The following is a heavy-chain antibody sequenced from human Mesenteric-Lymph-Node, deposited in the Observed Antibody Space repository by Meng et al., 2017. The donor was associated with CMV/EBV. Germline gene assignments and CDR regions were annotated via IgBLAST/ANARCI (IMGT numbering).Heavy chain of an antibody. CDR1: GYPFTTYY. V-gene: IGHV1-46*01. CDR3: ARLISCGGDCYYAYFDY. CDR2: IDPSGGST. J-gene: IGHJ4*02. D-gene: IGHD2-21*01. Sequence: GYPFTTYYMHWVRQAPGQGLEWMGIIDPSGGSTNYAQKFQGRVTMTRDTSTSTVYMELTRLRSEDTAVYYCARLISCGGDCYYAYFDYWGQGTLVTVSS.